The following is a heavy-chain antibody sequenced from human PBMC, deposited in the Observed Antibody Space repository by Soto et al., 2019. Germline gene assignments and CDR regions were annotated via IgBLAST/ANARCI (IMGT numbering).Heavy chain of an antibody. CDR3: ARDPGYGDYEGNFDY. V-gene: IGHV1-69*13. CDR1: GGTFSSYA. CDR2: IIPIFGTA. Sequence: GASVKVSCKASGGTFSSYAISWVRQAPGQGLEWVGGIIPIFGTANYAQKFQGRVTITADESTSTAYMELSSLRSEDTAVYYCARDPGYGDYEGNFDYWGQGTLVTVSS. J-gene: IGHJ4*02. D-gene: IGHD4-17*01.